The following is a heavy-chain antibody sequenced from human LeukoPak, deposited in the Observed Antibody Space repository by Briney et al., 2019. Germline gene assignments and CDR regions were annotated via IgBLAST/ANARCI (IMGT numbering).Heavy chain of an antibody. CDR3: ARETDVSHLDY. CDR2: ISYDGSNK. CDR1: GFTFSSYA. J-gene: IGHJ4*02. Sequence: GGSLRLSCAASGFTFSSYAMHWVRQAPGKGLEWVAVISYDGSNKYYADSVKGRFTISRDNSKNTLYLQMNSLRAEDTAVCYCARETDVSHLDYWGQGTLVTVSS. V-gene: IGHV3-30-3*01. D-gene: IGHD3-16*01.